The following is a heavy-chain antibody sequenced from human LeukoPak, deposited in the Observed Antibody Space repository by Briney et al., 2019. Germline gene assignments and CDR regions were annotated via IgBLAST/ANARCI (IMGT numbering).Heavy chain of an antibody. CDR1: GFTFSSYA. D-gene: IGHD3-22*01. V-gene: IGHV3-23*01. CDR2: ISGSGGST. J-gene: IGHJ4*02. Sequence: GGSLRLSGAASGFTFSSYAMSWVRQAPGKAREWLSAISGSGGSTYYADSVKGRFTISRDNSKITLYLQMNSLRAEDRGVCYCEKPVDYSSGYCSHDPGDRGQGTMVTVSS. CDR3: EKPVDYSSGYCSHDPGD.